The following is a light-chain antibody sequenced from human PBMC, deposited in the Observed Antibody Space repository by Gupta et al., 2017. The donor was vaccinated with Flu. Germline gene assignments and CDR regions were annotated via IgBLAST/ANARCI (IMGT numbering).Light chain of an antibody. CDR2: EVN. CDR1: SSDVGGYNY. J-gene: IGLJ3*02. V-gene: IGLV2-14*01. CDR3: SSYTSRNTWV. Sequence: QSALTQPASVSGSPGQSITISCTGTSSDVGGYNYVSWYQQYPGKAPKVMIYEVNNRPSGVSNRFSGSKSGNTASLTISELQAEDEADYYCSSYTSRNTWVFGGGTKVTVL.